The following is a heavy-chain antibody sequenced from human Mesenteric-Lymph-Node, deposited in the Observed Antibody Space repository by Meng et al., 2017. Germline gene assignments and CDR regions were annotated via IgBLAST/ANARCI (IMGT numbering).Heavy chain of an antibody. CDR1: GGSISSGGHS. D-gene: IGHD4-17*01. J-gene: IGHJ4*02. CDR2: IYHGGNT. CDR3: ARGYGDYDNYFDY. Sequence: QLQLQESGSGLVKPSQTLSLTCAVSGGSISSGGHSWSWIRQPPGEGLEWLGYIYHGGNTYYNPSLESRVTMSLDKSKNQFSLKVSSVTAADTAVYFCARGYGDYDNYFDYWGQGTLVTVSS. V-gene: IGHV4-30-2*01.